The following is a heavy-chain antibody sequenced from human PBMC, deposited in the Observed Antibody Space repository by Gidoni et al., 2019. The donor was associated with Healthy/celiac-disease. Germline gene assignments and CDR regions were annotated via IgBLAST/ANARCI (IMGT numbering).Heavy chain of an antibody. CDR1: GFTFSNAW. V-gene: IGHV3-15*01. CDR2: IKRKTDGGTT. D-gene: IGHD3-10*01. J-gene: IGHJ4*02. Sequence: EVQLVESGGGLVKPGGSLRLSCAASGFTFSNAWMSWVRQAPGKGLEWVGRIKRKTDGGTTDYAAPVKGRFTISRDDSKNTLYLQMNSLKTEDTAVYYCTTVAALWFGELGSWWGQGTLVTVSS. CDR3: TTVAALWFGELGSW.